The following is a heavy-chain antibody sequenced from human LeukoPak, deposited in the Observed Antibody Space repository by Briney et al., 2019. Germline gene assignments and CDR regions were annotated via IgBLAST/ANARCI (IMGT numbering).Heavy chain of an antibody. J-gene: IGHJ4*02. CDR3: ARKSVVTAGRKPYDF. CDR2: IDHSGRT. Sequence: SETLSLTCAVYGGSFSGYYWSWIRQTPGKGLEWIGEIDHSGRTNSNASLKSRVTLSVDMSKNQFSLRLSSVTAADTAVYYCARKSVVTAGRKPYDFWDQGTLVTVSP. CDR1: GGSFSGYY. V-gene: IGHV4-34*01. D-gene: IGHD2-2*01.